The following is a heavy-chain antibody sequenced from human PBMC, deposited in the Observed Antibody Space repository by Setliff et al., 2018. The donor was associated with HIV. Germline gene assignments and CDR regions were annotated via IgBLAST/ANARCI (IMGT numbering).Heavy chain of an antibody. J-gene: IGHJ4*02. CDR2: IIPIFGTA. CDR3: VRGTRYDFWSNYLTDYYFDY. CDR1: GGTFSGYA. D-gene: IGHD3-3*01. Sequence: SVKVSCKASGGTFSGYAISWVRQAPGQGLELMGGIIPIFGTANYAQKFQGRVTITADGSTSTAFMELSSLRSEDTAVYYCVRGTRYDFWSNYLTDYYFDYWGQGTLVTVSS. V-gene: IGHV1-69*13.